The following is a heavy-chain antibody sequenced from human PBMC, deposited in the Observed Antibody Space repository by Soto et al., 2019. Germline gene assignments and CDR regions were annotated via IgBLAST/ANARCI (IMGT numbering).Heavy chain of an antibody. Sequence: VQLVQSGAEVKQPGSSVKVSCKASGGTFSSYTVTWVRQDPGQGLEWMGGFVPIVGTTDYSQNFQGRLTITADESATTGYMELRSLTSDATARYYCAIGSTYSGEFEFWGQGTLVTVSS. V-gene: IGHV1-69*01. D-gene: IGHD1-26*01. J-gene: IGHJ4*02. CDR2: FVPIVGTT. CDR1: GGTFSSYT. CDR3: AIGSTYSGEFEF.